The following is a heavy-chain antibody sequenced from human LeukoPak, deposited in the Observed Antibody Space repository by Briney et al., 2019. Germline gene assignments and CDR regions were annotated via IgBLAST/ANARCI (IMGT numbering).Heavy chain of an antibody. J-gene: IGHJ4*02. CDR3: ARGATYAYYQDY. Sequence: RGSLRLSCIASGFTFGDYAMTWVRQAPGKGLVWVSRIKYDASSTSYADSVKGRFTISRDNAKNTLYLQMNSLRAEDTAVYYCARGATYAYYQDYWGQGTLVTVSS. CDR2: IKYDASST. CDR1: GFTFGDYA. D-gene: IGHD1-26*01. V-gene: IGHV3-74*01.